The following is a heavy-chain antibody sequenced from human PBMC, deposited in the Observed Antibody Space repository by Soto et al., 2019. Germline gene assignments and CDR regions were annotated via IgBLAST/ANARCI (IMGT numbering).Heavy chain of an antibody. D-gene: IGHD6-19*01. Sequence: PSETLSLTCTVSGGSISSGDYYWSWIRQPPGKGLEWIGYIYYSGSTYYNPSLKSRVTISVDTSKNQFSLKLSSVTAADTAVYYCARGVRWLVRGGVFHFDYWGQGTLVTVSS. CDR3: ARGVRWLVRGGVFHFDY. CDR2: IYYSGST. CDR1: GGSISSGDYY. V-gene: IGHV4-30-4*01. J-gene: IGHJ4*02.